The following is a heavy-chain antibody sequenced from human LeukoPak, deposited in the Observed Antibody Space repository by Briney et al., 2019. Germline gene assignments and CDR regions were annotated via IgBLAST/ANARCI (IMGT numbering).Heavy chain of an antibody. CDR2: IYSGGFT. Sequence: PGRSLRLSCAASGFTFSSYGMHWVRQAPGKGLEWVSVIYSGGFTNYADSVKGRFTISRDNSKNPLYLQMNSLRAEDTAVYYCASYNWNAQGASWGQGTLVTVSS. V-gene: IGHV3-NL1*01. CDR1: GFTFSSYG. J-gene: IGHJ5*02. CDR3: ASYNWNAQGAS. D-gene: IGHD1-1*01.